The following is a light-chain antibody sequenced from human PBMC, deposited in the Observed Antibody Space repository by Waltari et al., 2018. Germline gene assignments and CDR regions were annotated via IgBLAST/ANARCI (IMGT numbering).Light chain of an antibody. V-gene: IGKV3-11*01. CDR2: DSS. Sequence: EIVLTQSPATLSLSSGQRAALSCRASQDVNDYLAWYQQKPGQPPRLLIYDSSKRATCIPARFSGSGSGTDFTLTISTLEPEDFGVYYCQQRYAFGGGTKVEI. J-gene: IGKJ4*01. CDR1: QDVNDY. CDR3: QQRYA.